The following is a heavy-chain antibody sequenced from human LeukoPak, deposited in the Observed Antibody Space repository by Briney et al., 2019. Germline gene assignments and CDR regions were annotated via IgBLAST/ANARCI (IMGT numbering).Heavy chain of an antibody. CDR2: IHHTGTP. CDR3: RRNASGEPPRY. J-gene: IGHJ4*02. CDR1: GASISTNTHY. V-gene: IGHV4-39*01. D-gene: IGHD7-27*01. Sequence: SETLSLTCIVSGASISTNTHYWGWVRQPPGKGLEWIASIHHTGTPYYNPSLKSRVTISVDTSKNQFSLQFSSVIAADTAVYYCRRNASGEPPRYWGQGPLVTASS.